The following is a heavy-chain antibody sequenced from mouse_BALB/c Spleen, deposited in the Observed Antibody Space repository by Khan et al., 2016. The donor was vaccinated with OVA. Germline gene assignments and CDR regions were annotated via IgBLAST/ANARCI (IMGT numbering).Heavy chain of an antibody. J-gene: IGHJ3*01. V-gene: IGHV5-6*01. CDR1: GFTFSTYG. Sequence: EVQRVESGGDLVKPGGSLKLSCAASGFTFSTYGMSWVRQTPDRRLEWVATVSTGGSYTYYPDSVQGRFTISRDNAKNTLYLQMNSLKSDDTAIFYGTRLAYYYDSEGFAYWGQGTLVTVSA. CDR3: TRLAYYYDSEGFAY. D-gene: IGHD1-1*01. CDR2: VSTGGSYT.